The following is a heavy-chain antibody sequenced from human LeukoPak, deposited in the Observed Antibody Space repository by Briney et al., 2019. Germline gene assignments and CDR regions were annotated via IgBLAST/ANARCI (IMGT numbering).Heavy chain of an antibody. CDR2: ITISGHTK. CDR1: GFIFSSYSSFSSYS. Sequence: GGSLRLSCEASGFIFSSYSSFSSYSMNWVRQAPGKGLEWIADITISGHTKNYADSVKGRFTISRDNAGTSLYLQMNSLRVEDTGVYYCARGDPHADLWGQGTLVTVSS. V-gene: IGHV3-48*04. J-gene: IGHJ5*02. CDR3: ARGDPHADL.